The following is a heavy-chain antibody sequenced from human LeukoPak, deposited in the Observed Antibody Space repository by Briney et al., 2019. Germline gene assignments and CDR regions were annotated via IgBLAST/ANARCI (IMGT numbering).Heavy chain of an antibody. CDR2: TYYSGST. J-gene: IGHJ5*02. V-gene: IGHV4-61*08. Sequence: SETLSLTCTVSGVSVSVRDYYWSWIRQPPGKGLEWIGYTYYSGSTMYNPSLSSRVTISVDQSKNQFSPRLSSVTGADTGVHYCARGFDCSGKLLPESPWGQGTLVTVSS. CDR1: GVSVSVRDYY. CDR3: ARGFDCSGKLLPESP. D-gene: IGHD3-10*02.